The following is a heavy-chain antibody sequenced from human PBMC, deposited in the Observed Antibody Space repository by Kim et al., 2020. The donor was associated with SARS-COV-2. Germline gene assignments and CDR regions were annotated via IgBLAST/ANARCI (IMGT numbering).Heavy chain of an antibody. D-gene: IGHD3-22*01. J-gene: IGHJ3*02. Sequence: SVKSRITINPDTSKNQFSLQLNSVTPEDTAVYYCARDRYYDSSDAGAFDIWGQGTMVTVSS. V-gene: IGHV6-1*01. CDR3: ARDRYYDSSDAGAFDI.